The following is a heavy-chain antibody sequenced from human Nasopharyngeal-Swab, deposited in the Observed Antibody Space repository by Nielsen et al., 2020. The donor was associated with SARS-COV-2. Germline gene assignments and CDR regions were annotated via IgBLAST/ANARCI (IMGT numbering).Heavy chain of an antibody. J-gene: IGHJ4*02. Sequence: SVKVSCKASGGTFSSYAISWVRQAPGQGLEWMGGIIPIFGTANYAQKFQGRVTITADESTSTAYMELSSLRSEDTAVYYCAKQYYDSLTDWVFDSWGQGTLVTVSS. CDR3: AKQYYDSLTDWVFDS. D-gene: IGHD3-9*01. V-gene: IGHV1-69*13. CDR2: IIPIFGTA. CDR1: GGTFSSYA.